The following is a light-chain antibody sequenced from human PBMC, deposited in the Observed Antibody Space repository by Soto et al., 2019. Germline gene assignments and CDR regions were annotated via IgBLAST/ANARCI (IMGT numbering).Light chain of an antibody. V-gene: IGKV3-11*01. J-gene: IGKJ4*01. CDR2: SAS. CDR1: PTVSTY. Sequence: PGERATLSCRTNPTVSTYLAWYQHKTGAAPRLLIYSASKRATGIPARFSGGGSGTDFTLTISSLAPEDFAFYYCQQRDSWPLTFGGGTKV. CDR3: QQRDSWPLT.